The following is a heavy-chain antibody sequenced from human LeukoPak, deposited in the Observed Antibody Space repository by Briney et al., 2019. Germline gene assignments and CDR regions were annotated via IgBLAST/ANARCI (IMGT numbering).Heavy chain of an antibody. V-gene: IGHV4-34*01. D-gene: IGHD3-10*01. CDR3: ARARHYYGSGSYIYYYYGMDV. CDR2: IKHSGST. CDR1: GGSFSGYY. Sequence: SETLSLTCAVYGGSFSGYYWSWIRQPPGTGLEWIGEIKHSGSTNYNPSLKSRVTISVDTSKNQFSLKLSSVTAADTAVYYCARARHYYGSGSYIYYYYGMDVWGQGTTVTVSS. J-gene: IGHJ6*02.